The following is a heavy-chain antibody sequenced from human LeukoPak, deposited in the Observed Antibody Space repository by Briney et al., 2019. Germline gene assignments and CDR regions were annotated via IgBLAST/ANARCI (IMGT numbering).Heavy chain of an antibody. CDR2: INPSRGST. CDR1: GYTFTSYY. V-gene: IGHV1-46*01. Sequence: ASVKVSCKASGYTFTSYYMHWVRQAPGQGLEWMGIINPSRGSTSYAQKFQGRVTMTRDTSTSTVYRELSSLRAEDTAVYYCARDPRGKDIVVVPAAPGMDYWGQGTVVTVSS. CDR3: ARDPRGKDIVVVPAAPGMDY. D-gene: IGHD2-2*01. J-gene: IGHJ4*02.